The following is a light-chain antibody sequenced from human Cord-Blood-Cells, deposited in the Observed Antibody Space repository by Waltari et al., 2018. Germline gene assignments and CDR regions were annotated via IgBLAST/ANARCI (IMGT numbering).Light chain of an antibody. J-gene: IGLJ2*01. CDR2: DVS. Sequence: QSALTQPASVSGSPGPSITIPCTGTSSDVGGYKYVTWYQQHPGKAPKLMIYDVSNRPSGVSNRFSGSKSGNTASLTISGLQAEDEADYYCSSYTSSSTLVFGGGTKLTVL. CDR3: SSYTSSSTLV. CDR1: SSDVGGYKY. V-gene: IGLV2-14*01.